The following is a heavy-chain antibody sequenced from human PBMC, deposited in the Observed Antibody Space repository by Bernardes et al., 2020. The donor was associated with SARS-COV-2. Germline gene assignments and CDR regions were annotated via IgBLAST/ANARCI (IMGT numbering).Heavy chain of an antibody. Sequence: GESLKISCKGSGYSFTSYWIGWVRQMPGKGLEWMGIIYPGDSDTRYSPSFQGQVTISADKSISTAYLQWSSLKASDTAMYYCARQVSGYAPNYYYYGMDVWGQGTTVTVSS. D-gene: IGHD5-12*01. CDR1: GYSFTSYW. CDR3: ARQVSGYAPNYYYYGMDV. V-gene: IGHV5-51*01. J-gene: IGHJ6*02. CDR2: IYPGDSDT.